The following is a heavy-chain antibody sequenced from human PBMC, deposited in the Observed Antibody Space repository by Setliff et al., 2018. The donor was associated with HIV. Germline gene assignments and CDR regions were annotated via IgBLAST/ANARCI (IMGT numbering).Heavy chain of an antibody. V-gene: IGHV3-23*01. CDR3: AKAMGHLPYFFDS. Sequence: GGSLRLSCVASGFTFREKAMTWVRQPPGKGLEWISGISGRGSSTYYADAARGRFTISGDNSRDTVFLEMTSLSPEDTAVYYCAKAMGHLPYFFDSWGQGTLVTVSS. CDR2: ISGRGSST. CDR1: GFTFREKA. J-gene: IGHJ4*02.